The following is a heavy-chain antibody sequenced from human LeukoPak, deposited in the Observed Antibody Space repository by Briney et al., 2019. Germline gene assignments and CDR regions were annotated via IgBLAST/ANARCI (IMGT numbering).Heavy chain of an antibody. V-gene: IGHV3-30*03. Sequence: GGSLRLSCAASGFTFRSYGMHWVRQAPGKGLEWVAVISYDGSNKYYADSVKGRFTISRDNSKNTLYLQMNSLRAEDTAVYYCAREEVGGKYYFDYWGQGTLVTVSS. D-gene: IGHD1-26*01. J-gene: IGHJ4*02. CDR1: GFTFRSYG. CDR2: ISYDGSNK. CDR3: AREEVGGKYYFDY.